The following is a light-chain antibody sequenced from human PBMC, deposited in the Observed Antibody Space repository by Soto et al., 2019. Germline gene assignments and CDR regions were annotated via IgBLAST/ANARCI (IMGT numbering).Light chain of an antibody. CDR1: QSVSSS. Sequence: PPTRPWSARERAPPSSRASQSVSSSLAWYQQKPGQAPRLLGYGASTRASGIPDRLSGSGSGTEFTLSISSLQSEDFAVYYCQQYYNWPRTFGQGTKVDIK. CDR3: QQYYNWPRT. J-gene: IGKJ1*01. CDR2: GAS. V-gene: IGKV3-15*01.